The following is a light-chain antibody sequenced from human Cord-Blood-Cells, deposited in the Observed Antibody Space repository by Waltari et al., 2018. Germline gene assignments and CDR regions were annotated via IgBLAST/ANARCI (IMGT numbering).Light chain of an antibody. CDR2: DVS. CDR1: SSDVGGYND. J-gene: IGLJ1*01. V-gene: IGLV2-14*01. CDR3: SSYTSSSTHYV. Sequence: QSALTQPASVSGSPGQAITISCTGTSSDVGGYNDVSWYPQHPGKAPKLMIYDVSKRPSGVFNRFSGSKSGNTASLTISGLQAEDEADYYCSSYTSSSTHYVFGTGTKVTIL.